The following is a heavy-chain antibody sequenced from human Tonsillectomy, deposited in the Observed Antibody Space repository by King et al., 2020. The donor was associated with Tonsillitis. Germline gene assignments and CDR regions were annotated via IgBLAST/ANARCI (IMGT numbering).Heavy chain of an antibody. Sequence: QLVQSGGGVVQPGGSLTLSCAASQFTLNEYAMHWVRQAPGKGLEWVSLISGDGATTSYADSVKGRFTISRDNSKNSLYLQMNSLRTEDTALYYCAKDKSPYYYYMDVWGKGTTVTVSS. CDR3: AKDKSPYYYYMDV. J-gene: IGHJ6*03. CDR2: ISGDGATT. CDR1: QFTLNEYA. V-gene: IGHV3-43*02.